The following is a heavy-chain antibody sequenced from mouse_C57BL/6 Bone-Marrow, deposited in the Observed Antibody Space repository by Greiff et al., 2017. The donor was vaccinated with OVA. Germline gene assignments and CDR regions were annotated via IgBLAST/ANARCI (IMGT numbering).Heavy chain of an antibody. V-gene: IGHV1-81*01. D-gene: IGHD3-2*02. J-gene: IGHJ3*01. Sequence: VKLMESGAELARPGASVKLSCKASGYTFTSYGISWVKQRTGQGLEWIGEIYPRSGNTYYNEKFKGKATLTADKSSSTAYMELRSLTSEDSAVYFCARQLRLPTGFAYWGQGTLVTVSA. CDR3: ARQLRLPTGFAY. CDR2: IYPRSGNT. CDR1: GYTFTSYG.